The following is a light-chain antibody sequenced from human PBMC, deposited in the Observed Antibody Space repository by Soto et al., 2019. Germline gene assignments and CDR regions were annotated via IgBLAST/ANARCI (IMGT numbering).Light chain of an antibody. Sequence: QSALTHPPSASGSPGPSVTISCTGTSSDVGAYNYVSWYQQHAGKAPKLVIYEVTKRPSGVPDRFSGSKSANTASLTVSGLQAEDEADYYCRSFASSNTWVFGGGTQLTVL. V-gene: IGLV2-8*01. CDR1: SSDVGAYNY. J-gene: IGLJ3*02. CDR2: EVT. CDR3: RSFASSNTWV.